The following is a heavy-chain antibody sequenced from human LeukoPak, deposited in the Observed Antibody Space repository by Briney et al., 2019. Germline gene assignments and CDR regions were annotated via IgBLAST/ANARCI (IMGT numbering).Heavy chain of an antibody. J-gene: IGHJ4*02. Sequence: GGSLRLSCAVSGFTFGDDYMSWIRQAPGKGLEWVAVIWYDGSNKYYADSVKGRFTISRDNSKNTLYLQMNSLRAEDTAVYYCATPVHDASLDYWGQGTLVTVSS. CDR3: ATPVHDASLDY. D-gene: IGHD2-2*01. V-gene: IGHV3-33*08. CDR1: GFTFGDDY. CDR2: IWYDGSNK.